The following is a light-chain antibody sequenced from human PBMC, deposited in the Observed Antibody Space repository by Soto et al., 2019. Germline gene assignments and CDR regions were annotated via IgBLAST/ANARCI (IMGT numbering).Light chain of an antibody. Sequence: EIVMTQSPATLSVSPGDRATLSCRASQTVRSSLAWYQQKPGQAPRLLIYGASTRATGIPARFSGSGSGTGFTLTISSLQSEDFAVYYCQQYNKWPPWTFGQGTKVDIK. V-gene: IGKV3-15*01. CDR3: QQYNKWPPWT. CDR1: QTVRSS. J-gene: IGKJ1*01. CDR2: GAS.